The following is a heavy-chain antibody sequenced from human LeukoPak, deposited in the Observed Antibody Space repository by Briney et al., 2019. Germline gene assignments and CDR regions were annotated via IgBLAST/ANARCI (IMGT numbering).Heavy chain of an antibody. Sequence: SETLSLTCTVSGGSISSSRHYWGWIRQPPGKGLEWIGNILYSGSTNYNPSLKSRVTISVDTSKNQFSLKLGSVTAADTAEYYCVRRVAGSGYRDYWGQGTLVTVSS. CDR2: ILYSGST. V-gene: IGHV4-39*01. J-gene: IGHJ4*02. CDR3: VRRVAGSGYRDY. CDR1: GGSISSSRHY. D-gene: IGHD3-22*01.